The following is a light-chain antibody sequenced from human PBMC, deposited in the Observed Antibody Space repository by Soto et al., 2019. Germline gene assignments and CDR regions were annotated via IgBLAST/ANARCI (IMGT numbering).Light chain of an antibody. J-gene: IGLJ3*02. CDR3: CSYAGSFTWV. V-gene: IGLV2-11*01. CDR1: SSDVGDYNS. Sequence: QSALTQPRSVSGSPGQSVTVSCIGTSSDVGDYNSVSWYQQHPGKAPKLMIYDVTLRPSGVPDRFSGSKSGNTASLTISGLQAEDEADYYCCSYAGSFTWVFGGGTKVTVL. CDR2: DVT.